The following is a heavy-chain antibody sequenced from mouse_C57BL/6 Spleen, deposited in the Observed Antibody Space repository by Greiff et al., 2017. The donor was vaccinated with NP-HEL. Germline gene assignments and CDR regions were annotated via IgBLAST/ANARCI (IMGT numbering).Heavy chain of an antibody. Sequence: QVQLKQSGAELVKPGASVQISCKASGYAFSSYWMNWVKQRPGKGLEWIGQIYPGDGDTNYNGKFKGKATLTADQSSSTAYMQLSSLTSEDSAVYFCARDDYGSSLDYWGQGTTLTVSS. J-gene: IGHJ2*01. CDR2: IYPGDGDT. CDR1: GYAFSSYW. V-gene: IGHV1-80*01. CDR3: ARDDYGSSLDY. D-gene: IGHD1-1*01.